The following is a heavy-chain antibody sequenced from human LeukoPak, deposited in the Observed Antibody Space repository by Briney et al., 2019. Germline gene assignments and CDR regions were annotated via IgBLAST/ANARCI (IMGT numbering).Heavy chain of an antibody. D-gene: IGHD3-22*01. CDR2: IRNSAKSYTT. J-gene: IGHJ3*02. CDR1: RFTFSDHY. V-gene: IGHV3-72*01. Sequence: GGSLRLSCAASRFTFSDHYMDWVRQAPGKGLEWVARIRNSAKSYTTQYAPSVKDRFTISRDDSRNSVYLQINSLKTEDTAVYFCARVGDYYDTRGFSSDAFDIWGLGTMVTVSS. CDR3: ARVGDYYDTRGFSSDAFDI.